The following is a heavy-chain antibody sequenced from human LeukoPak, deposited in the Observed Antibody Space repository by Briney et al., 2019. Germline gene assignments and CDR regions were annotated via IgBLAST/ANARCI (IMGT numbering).Heavy chain of an antibody. D-gene: IGHD2-15*01. V-gene: IGHV1-18*01. J-gene: IGHJ1*01. CDR1: VYTFTSYG. Sequence: GASVTVSCKASVYTFTSYGISWVRQAPGQGLEWMGWISPYNANTNYAQKVQGRVTMTTDTSTNTAYMELRNLTSDDTAVFYCTRDSADCSGGSCYSAEYFQHWGQGTLVTVSS. CDR2: ISPYNANT. CDR3: TRDSADCSGGSCYSAEYFQH.